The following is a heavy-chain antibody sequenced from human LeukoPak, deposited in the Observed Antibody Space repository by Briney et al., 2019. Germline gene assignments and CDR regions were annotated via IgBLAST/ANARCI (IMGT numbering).Heavy chain of an antibody. D-gene: IGHD5-18*01. CDR2: FDPEDGET. CDR3: ATAERGYLFDY. Sequence: ASVKVSCTASGYTFTSYYMHWVRQAPGKGLEWMGGFDPEDGETIYAQKFQGRVTMTEDTSTDTAYMELSSLRSEDTAVYYCATAERGYLFDYWGQGTLVTVSS. V-gene: IGHV1-24*01. CDR1: GYTFTSYY. J-gene: IGHJ4*02.